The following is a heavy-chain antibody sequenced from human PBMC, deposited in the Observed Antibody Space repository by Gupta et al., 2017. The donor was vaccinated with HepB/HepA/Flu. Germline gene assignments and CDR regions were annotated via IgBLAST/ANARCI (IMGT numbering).Heavy chain of an antibody. CDR1: EFSFNNYA. V-gene: IGHV3-30*04. D-gene: IGHD6-13*01. CDR3: ARERRSGAATGSIGDY. CDR2: TSYDGNKK. Sequence: QLVASGGGVVQPGRSLTLFFAASEFSFNNYAMHWVRQAPGKGLEWVAVTSYDGNKKYYADAVKGRFTISRDNSKNKLYLQMNTLRVEDTGVYYCARERRSGAATGSIGDYWGRGTLVTVSS. J-gene: IGHJ4*02.